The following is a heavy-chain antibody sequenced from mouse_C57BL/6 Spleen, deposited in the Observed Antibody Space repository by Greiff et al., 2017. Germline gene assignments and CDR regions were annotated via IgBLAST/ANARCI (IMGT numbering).Heavy chain of an antibody. CDR1: GFTFSDYY. J-gene: IGHJ4*01. CDR2: ISNGGGST. V-gene: IGHV5-12*01. D-gene: IGHD1-1*01. CDR3: ARQGFTTVVEWAMDY. Sequence: EVKLVESGGGLVQPGGSLKLSCAASGFTFSDYYMYWVRQTPEKRLEWVAYISNGGGSTYYPDTVKGRFTISRDNAKNTLYLQMSRLKSEDTAMYYCARQGFTTVVEWAMDYWGQGTSVTVSS.